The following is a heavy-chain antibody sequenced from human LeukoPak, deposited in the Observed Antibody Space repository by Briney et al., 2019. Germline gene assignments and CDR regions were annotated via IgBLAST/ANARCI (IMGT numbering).Heavy chain of an antibody. J-gene: IGHJ5*02. V-gene: IGHV4-34*01. D-gene: IGHD3-10*01. CDR3: ARDPWVTMVRGLFDP. CDR2: INHSGST. Sequence: PSETLSLTCAVYGGSFSGYYWSWIRQPPGKGLEWIGEINHSGSTNYNPSLKSRVTISVDTSKNQFSLKLSSVTAADTAVYYCARDPWVTMVRGLFDPWGQGTLVTVSS. CDR1: GGSFSGYY.